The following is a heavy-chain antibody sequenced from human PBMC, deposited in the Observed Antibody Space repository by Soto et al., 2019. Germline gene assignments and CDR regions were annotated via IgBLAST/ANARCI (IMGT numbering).Heavy chain of an antibody. J-gene: IGHJ5*02. Sequence: GGSLRLSCAASGFTFSSYGMHWVRQAPGKGLEWVAVIWYDGSNKYYADSVKGRFTISRDNSKNTLYLQMNSLRAEDTAVYYCARDPRYCSSTSCVVNANWFDPWGQGTLVTVSS. CDR1: GFTFSSYG. V-gene: IGHV3-33*01. CDR3: ARDPRYCSSTSCVVNANWFDP. D-gene: IGHD2-2*01. CDR2: IWYDGSNK.